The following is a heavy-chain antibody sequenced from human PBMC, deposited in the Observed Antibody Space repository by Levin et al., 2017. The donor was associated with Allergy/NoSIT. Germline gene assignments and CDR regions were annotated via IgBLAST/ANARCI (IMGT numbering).Heavy chain of an antibody. Sequence: GGSLRLSCAASGFTFSSYGMHWVRQAPGKGLEWVAVISYDGSNKYYADSVKGRFTISRDNSKNTLYLQMNSLRAEDTAVYYCAKMGRAYYDILTGPYYYGMDVWGQGTTVTVSS. V-gene: IGHV3-30*18. CDR1: GFTFSSYG. CDR2: ISYDGSNK. D-gene: IGHD3-9*01. CDR3: AKMGRAYYDILTGPYYYGMDV. J-gene: IGHJ6*02.